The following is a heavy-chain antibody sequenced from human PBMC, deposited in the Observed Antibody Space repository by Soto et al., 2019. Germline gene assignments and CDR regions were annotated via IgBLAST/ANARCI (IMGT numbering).Heavy chain of an antibody. CDR2: IFSNDEK. CDR1: WSPLNKTRMG. D-gene: IGHD3-3*01. J-gene: IGHJ4*02. V-gene: IGHV2-26*01. Sequence: ETAPTLMNPTQTLTQTCTSPWSPLNKTRMGVSWIRQPPGKALEWLAHIFSNDEKSYSTSLKSRLTISKDTSKSQVVLTMTNMDPVDTATYSCARIIRSGYYMDYWGQGTLVTVSS. CDR3: ARIIRSGYYMDY.